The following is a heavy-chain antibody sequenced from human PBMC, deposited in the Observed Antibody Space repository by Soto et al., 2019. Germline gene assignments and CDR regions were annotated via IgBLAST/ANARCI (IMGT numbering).Heavy chain of an antibody. CDR1: GGSISSGGYY. CDR2: IYYSGST. D-gene: IGHD6-19*01. J-gene: IGHJ4*02. CDR3: ARVGEGPRSGWYPPPTSLDY. V-gene: IGHV4-31*03. Sequence: SETLSLTCTVSGGSISSGGYYWSWIRRHPGKGLEWIGYIYYSGSTYYNPSLKSRVTISVDTSKNQFSRKLSSVTAAETAVYYCARVGEGPRSGWYPPPTSLDYWGPGTLVTVSS.